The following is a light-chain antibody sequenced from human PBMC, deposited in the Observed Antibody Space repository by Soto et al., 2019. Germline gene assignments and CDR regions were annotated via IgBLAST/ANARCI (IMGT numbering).Light chain of an antibody. CDR3: SAHGGTNPYV. V-gene: IGLV2-8*01. J-gene: IGLJ1*01. CDR1: ASDIGGYTF. CDR2: DVN. Sequence: QSALTQPPSASGSPGQSVAISCTGTASDIGGYTFVSWYQQHPGKAPKLLIYDVNKRPSGVPDRFSGSKSSNTASLTVSGLQAEDEADYYCSAHGGTNPYVFGTGTKVTVL.